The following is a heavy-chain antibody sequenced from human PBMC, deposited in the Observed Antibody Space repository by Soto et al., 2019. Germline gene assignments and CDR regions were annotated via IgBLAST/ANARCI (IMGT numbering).Heavy chain of an antibody. Sequence: ASVKVSWKASGGTFSTYAIDWVRQAPGQGLEWMGGIIPLFGTAKYAQNFQGRITITADESTNTAYMELRSLRSQDTAVYYCARGVHYDSSGYYYLYWGQGTLVTVSS. CDR2: IIPLFGTA. D-gene: IGHD3-22*01. V-gene: IGHV1-69*13. CDR3: ARGVHYDSSGYYYLY. J-gene: IGHJ4*02. CDR1: GGTFSTYA.